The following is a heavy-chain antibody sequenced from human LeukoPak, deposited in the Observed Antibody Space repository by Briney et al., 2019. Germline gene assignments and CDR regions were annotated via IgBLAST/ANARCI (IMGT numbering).Heavy chain of an antibody. CDR2: IYDSGST. CDR1: GPSISGSGYY. Sequence: PSETLSLTSTVSGPSISGSGYYWGWIRHPPGKGLEWIGNIYDSGSTYYNASLQSRVTISIDTSKNQFSLRLSSVTAADTAMYYCAKSGGYGLIDYWGQGTLVTVSS. J-gene: IGHJ4*02. CDR3: AKSGGYGLIDY. V-gene: IGHV4-39*01. D-gene: IGHD1-26*01.